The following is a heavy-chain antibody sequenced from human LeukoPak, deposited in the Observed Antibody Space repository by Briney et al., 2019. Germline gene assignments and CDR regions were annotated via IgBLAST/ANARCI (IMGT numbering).Heavy chain of an antibody. CDR1: GFTFSSYE. Sequence: PGGSLRLSCAASGFTFSSYEMNWVRQAPGKGLECVSYISSSGSTIYYADSVKGRFTISRDNAKNSLYLQMNSLRDEDTAVYYCASRPCSGGTCYSGAPFDYWGQGALVTVSS. V-gene: IGHV3-48*03. CDR3: ASRPCSGGTCYSGAPFDY. CDR2: ISSSGSTI. D-gene: IGHD2-15*01. J-gene: IGHJ4*02.